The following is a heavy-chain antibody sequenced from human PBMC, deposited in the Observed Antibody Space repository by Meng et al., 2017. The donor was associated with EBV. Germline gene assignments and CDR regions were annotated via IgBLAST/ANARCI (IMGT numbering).Heavy chain of an antibody. V-gene: IGHV1-3*01. Sequence: QVQLVQSGAEVKKPGASVKVSCKASGYTFTTYNMHWVRQAPGQGLEWMGWINPVNGNTKYSQQFQGRVTITRDTSASTVYMELSSLRSEDTAVYYCARNGMAAWGWFDPWGQGTLVTVSS. D-gene: IGHD6-13*01. CDR3: ARNGMAAWGWFDP. J-gene: IGHJ5*02. CDR2: INPVNGNT. CDR1: GYTFTTYN.